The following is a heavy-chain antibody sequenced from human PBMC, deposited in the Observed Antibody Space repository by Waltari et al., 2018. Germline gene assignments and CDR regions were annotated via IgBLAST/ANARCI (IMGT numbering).Heavy chain of an antibody. CDR1: GFTFSSYS. CDR3: ARASPIVVVPAAIREDYYYGMDV. D-gene: IGHD2-2*02. Sequence: EVQLVESGGGLVKPGGSLRLSCAASGFTFSSYSMNWVRQAPGKGLEWVSSISSSSSYIYYADSVNGRFTISRDNAKNSLYLQMNSLRAEDTAVYYCARASPIVVVPAAIREDYYYGMDVWGQGTTVTVSS. V-gene: IGHV3-21*01. J-gene: IGHJ6*02. CDR2: ISSSSSYI.